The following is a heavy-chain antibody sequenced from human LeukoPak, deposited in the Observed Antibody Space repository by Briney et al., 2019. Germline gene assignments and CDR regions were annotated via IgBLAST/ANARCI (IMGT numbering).Heavy chain of an antibody. CDR3: ARLNWGSGWYFDL. Sequence: RSDTLSLTCAVYSGSLRRYYGRGIPHPPGKGREWIGENNHSGSHNHNPSLKRRVTISVDTSKNQFSLKLSSVTAADTAVYYCARLNWGSGWYFDLWGRGTLVTVSS. J-gene: IGHJ2*01. CDR2: NNHSGSH. CDR1: SGSLRRYY. D-gene: IGHD7-27*01. V-gene: IGHV4-34*01.